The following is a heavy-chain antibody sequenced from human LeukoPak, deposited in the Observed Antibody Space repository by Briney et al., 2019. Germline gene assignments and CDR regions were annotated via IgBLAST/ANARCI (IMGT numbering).Heavy chain of an antibody. CDR1: GGSFSGYY. J-gene: IGHJ6*03. V-gene: IGHV4-34*01. D-gene: IGHD6-19*01. CDR3: ARDKSVAGYRLDYYYYMDV. Sequence: SETLSLTCAVYGGSFSGYYWSWIRQPPGKGLEWIGEINHSGSTNYNPSLKSRVTISVDTSKNQFSLKLSSVTAADTAVYYCARDKSVAGYRLDYYYYMDVWGKGTTVTVSS. CDR2: INHSGST.